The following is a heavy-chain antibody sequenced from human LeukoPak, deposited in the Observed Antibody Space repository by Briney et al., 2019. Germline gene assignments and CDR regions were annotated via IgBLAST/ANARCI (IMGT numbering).Heavy chain of an antibody. CDR1: GLTFSGYS. J-gene: IGHJ4*02. D-gene: IGHD6-6*01. Sequence: GGSLRLSCAASGLTFSGYSMNWVRQAPGKGLEWVSSISSSSSYIYYADSVKGRFTISRDNAKNSLYLQMNSLRAEDTAVYYCARDLTIAVRFWGQGTLVTVSS. CDR2: ISSSSSYI. V-gene: IGHV3-21*01. CDR3: ARDLTIAVRF.